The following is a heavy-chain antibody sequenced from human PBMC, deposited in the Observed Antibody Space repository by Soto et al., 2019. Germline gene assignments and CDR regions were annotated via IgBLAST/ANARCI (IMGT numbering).Heavy chain of an antibody. D-gene: IGHD1-26*01. Sequence: ASVKVSCKASGFTFTSYYMHWVRQAPGQGLEWMGIINPSGGSTTYAQKFQGRVTMTRDTSTSTAYMELSSLRSEDTAVYYCARVFGGGSYFDYWGQGTLVTVSS. CDR3: ARVFGGGSYFDY. CDR1: GFTFTSYY. CDR2: INPSGGST. V-gene: IGHV1-46*01. J-gene: IGHJ4*02.